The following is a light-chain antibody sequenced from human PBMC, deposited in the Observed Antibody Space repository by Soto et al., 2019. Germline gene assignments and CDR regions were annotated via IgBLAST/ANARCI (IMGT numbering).Light chain of an antibody. Sequence: EIVLTQSPGTLSLSPGDGATLSCRASQSVSSGYLAWYQQKPGQAPRLLIYGASRRATGIPDRFSGSGSGTDFTLSISRLEPEDFAVYWCQHYGNSPTFGQATKVQIK. CDR1: QSVSSGY. J-gene: IGKJ1*01. V-gene: IGKV3-20*01. CDR2: GAS. CDR3: QHYGNSPT.